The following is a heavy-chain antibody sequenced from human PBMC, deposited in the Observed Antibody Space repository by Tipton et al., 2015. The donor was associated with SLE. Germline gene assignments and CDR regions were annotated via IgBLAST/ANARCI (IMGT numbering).Heavy chain of an antibody. Sequence: TLSLTCTVSGGSMSSYYWSWIRQPPGKGLEYIGYIYYSGSTNYNPSLKSRVTISVDTSKNQFSLKLSSVTAADTAVYYCARGSVGWYFDYWGQGTLVTVSS. J-gene: IGHJ4*02. CDR3: ARGSVGWYFDY. V-gene: IGHV4-59*01. CDR2: IYYSGST. D-gene: IGHD6-19*01. CDR1: GGSMSSYY.